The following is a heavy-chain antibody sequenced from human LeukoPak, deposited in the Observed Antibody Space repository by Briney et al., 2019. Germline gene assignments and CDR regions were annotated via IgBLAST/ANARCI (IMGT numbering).Heavy chain of an antibody. CDR1: GFAFETYT. CDR2: ISSTSSDI. D-gene: IGHD5-12*01. Sequence: KPGGSLRLSCVASGFAFETYTMNWVRQAPGKGLEWVSFISSTSSDINYADSVRDRFTISRDNAKNSLSLQMDSLRVEDTAVYYCAKGLLSGYDKYLDSWGQGTLVTVSS. CDR3: AKGLLSGYDKYLDS. J-gene: IGHJ4*02. V-gene: IGHV3-21*04.